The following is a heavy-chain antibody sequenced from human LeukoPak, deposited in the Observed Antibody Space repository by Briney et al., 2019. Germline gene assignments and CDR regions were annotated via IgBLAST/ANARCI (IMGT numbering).Heavy chain of an antibody. J-gene: IGHJ5*02. Sequence: SETLTLTCTVSGGSFSGTNYYWAWIRQPPGQGLEWIGSIDYSGSAVYNPSLSSRLTISVDTSKNQVSLKVPSVTAADTAGYYCARRTYSYGFRFVPWGQGTLVIVSS. CDR1: GGSFSGTNYY. CDR3: ARRTYSYGFRFVP. D-gene: IGHD3-16*02. CDR2: IDYSGSA. V-gene: IGHV4-39*01.